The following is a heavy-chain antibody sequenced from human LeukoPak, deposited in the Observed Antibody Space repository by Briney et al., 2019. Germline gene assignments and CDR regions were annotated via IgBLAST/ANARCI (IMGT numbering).Heavy chain of an antibody. CDR3: ARRKFGSSYRDY. J-gene: IGHJ4*02. V-gene: IGHV4-39*01. CDR1: GDSISSSSYY. D-gene: IGHD6-6*01. Sequence: PSETLSLTCTVSGDSISSSSYYWGWIRQPPGKGLEWIGNIYYTGSTSSNPALKSRVTISVDASKSQFSLKLISVTAADTAVYYCARRKFGSSYRDYWGQGTLVTVSS. CDR2: IYYTGST.